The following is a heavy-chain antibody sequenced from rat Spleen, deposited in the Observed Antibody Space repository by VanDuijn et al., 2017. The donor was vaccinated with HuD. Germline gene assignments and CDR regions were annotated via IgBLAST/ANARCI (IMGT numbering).Heavy chain of an antibody. D-gene: IGHD4-3*01. J-gene: IGHJ3*01. V-gene: IGHV5-25*01. CDR3: AKGLGAY. CDR2: ITSGGSNT. Sequence: EVQLVESGGGLVQPGRSLKLSCAASGFTFSSFAMAWVRQAPKKGLEWVATITSGGSNTYYPDSVKGRFTISRDNAKSTLYLQMDSLRSEDTATYYCAKGLGAYWGQGTLVTVSS. CDR1: GFTFSSFA.